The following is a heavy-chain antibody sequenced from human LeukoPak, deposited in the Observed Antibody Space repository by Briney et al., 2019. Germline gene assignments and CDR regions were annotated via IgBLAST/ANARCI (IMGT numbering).Heavy chain of an antibody. D-gene: IGHD3-10*01. J-gene: IGHJ4*02. Sequence: SETLSLTCTVSGGSISSGGYYWSWIRQHPGKGLEWIGYIYYSGSTYYNPSLKSRVTISVDTSKNQFSLKLSSVTAADTAVYYCARAGAYYGSGSYLLGYFDYWGQGTLVTVSS. CDR1: GGSISSGGYY. V-gene: IGHV4-31*03. CDR3: ARAGAYYGSGSYLLGYFDY. CDR2: IYYSGST.